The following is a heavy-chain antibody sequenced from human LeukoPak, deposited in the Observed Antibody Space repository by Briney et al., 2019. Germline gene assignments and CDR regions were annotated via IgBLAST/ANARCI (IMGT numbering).Heavy chain of an antibody. Sequence: QTGGYLRLSCAASGFTFSNYAMSWVRQVPGKGLEWVSAISGSSGNTFYADSVKGRFTTSRDNSKNTLYLQVNSLRAADTAIYYCAKVQEMDTILPLFHYWGQGTLVTVCS. D-gene: IGHD5-24*01. V-gene: IGHV3-23*01. CDR2: ISGSSGNT. CDR1: GFTFSNYA. J-gene: IGHJ4*02. CDR3: AKVQEMDTILPLFHY.